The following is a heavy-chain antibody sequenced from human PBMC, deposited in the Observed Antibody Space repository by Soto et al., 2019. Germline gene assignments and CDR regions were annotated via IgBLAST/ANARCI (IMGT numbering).Heavy chain of an antibody. V-gene: IGHV1-46*01. CDR1: GYTFTTYY. CDR2: ITPSYGST. D-gene: IGHD6-19*01. J-gene: IGHJ4*02. Sequence: ASVKVSCKASGYTFTTYYIHWVRQAPGLGLEWMAVITPSYGSTRFAQKFQGRVTYTRDTSTSTVYMELSSLRSEDTAMYYCARSIAVVARVAFDYWGQGTLVTVSS. CDR3: ARSIAVVARVAFDY.